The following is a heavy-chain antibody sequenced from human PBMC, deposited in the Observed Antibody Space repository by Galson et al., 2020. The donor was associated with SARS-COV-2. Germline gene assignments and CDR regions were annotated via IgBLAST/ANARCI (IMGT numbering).Heavy chain of an antibody. CDR3: ARGGSSGYYYYYYYMDV. V-gene: IGHV5-51*01. Sequence: KIGESLKISCKGSGYSFTSYWIGWVRQMPGKGLEWMGIIYPGDSDTRHSPSFQGQVTISADKSISTAYLQWSSLKASDTAMYYCARGGSSGYYYYYYYMDVWGKGTTVTVSS. CDR2: IYPGDSDT. D-gene: IGHD3-22*01. J-gene: IGHJ6*03. CDR1: GYSFTSYW.